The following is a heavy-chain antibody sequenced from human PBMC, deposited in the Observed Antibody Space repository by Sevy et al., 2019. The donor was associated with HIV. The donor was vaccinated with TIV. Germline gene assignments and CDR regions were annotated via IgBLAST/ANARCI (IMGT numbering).Heavy chain of an antibody. Sequence: GGSLRLSCAASGFTISRYSMNWVRQAPGKGLEWVSSISSSSSYIYYADSVKGRFTISRDNAKNSLYLQMNSLRAEDTAVYYCARDHGYGYGMDVWGQGTTVTVSS. V-gene: IGHV3-21*01. CDR2: ISSSSSYI. J-gene: IGHJ6*02. D-gene: IGHD5-18*01. CDR3: ARDHGYGYGMDV. CDR1: GFTISRYS.